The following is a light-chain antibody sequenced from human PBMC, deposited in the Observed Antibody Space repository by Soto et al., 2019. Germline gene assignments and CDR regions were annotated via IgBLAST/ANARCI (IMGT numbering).Light chain of an antibody. Sequence: EIVLTQSPGTLSLSPGERATLSCRASQSVSSSYLAWYQQKPGQAPRLLIYGTSSRAAGIPDRFSGSGSGTHFTLTISGLEPEDFAVYSCQQYGSLPYTFGQGTKLDIK. CDR2: GTS. CDR3: QQYGSLPYT. CDR1: QSVSSSY. V-gene: IGKV3-20*01. J-gene: IGKJ2*01.